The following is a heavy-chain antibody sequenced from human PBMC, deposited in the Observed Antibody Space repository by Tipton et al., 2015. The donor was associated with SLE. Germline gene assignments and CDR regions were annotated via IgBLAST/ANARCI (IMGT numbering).Heavy chain of an antibody. J-gene: IGHJ6*02. CDR1: GFTFRNYW. CDR2: INSDGSST. D-gene: IGHD3-22*01. CDR3: ASLIYYDSSGYYPLVYGMDV. V-gene: IGHV3-74*01. Sequence: GSLRLSCAASGFTFRNYWMHWVRQAPGKGLVWVSRINSDGSSTTYADSVKGRFTISRDNAKNTLYLQMNSLRAEDTAVYYCASLIYYDSSGYYPLVYGMDVWGQGTTVTVSS.